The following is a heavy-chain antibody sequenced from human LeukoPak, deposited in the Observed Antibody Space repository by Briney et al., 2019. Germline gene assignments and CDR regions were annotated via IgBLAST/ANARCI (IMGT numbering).Heavy chain of an antibody. D-gene: IGHD5-18*01. V-gene: IGHV3-30*19. CDR2: IPYDGSNK. J-gene: IGHJ3*02. Sequence: GGSLRLSCAASGFTFSSYGMHWVRQAPGKGLEWVAVIPYDGSNKYYADSVKGRFTISRDNSKNTLYLQMNSLRAEDTAVYYCARDRGYSYGPGAFDIWGQGTMVTVSS. CDR3: ARDRGYSYGPGAFDI. CDR1: GFTFSSYG.